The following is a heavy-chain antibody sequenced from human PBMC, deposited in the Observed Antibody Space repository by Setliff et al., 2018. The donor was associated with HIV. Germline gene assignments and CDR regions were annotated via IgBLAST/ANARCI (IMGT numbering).Heavy chain of an antibody. CDR3: ATDCAVVGGTGSLDS. J-gene: IGHJ4*02. D-gene: IGHD1-26*01. V-gene: IGHV3-30*02. Sequence: PGGSLRLSCAASGFTFSTYGMHWVRQAPGKGLEWVAFIRYDGSNKYYADSVKGRFTISRDNSKNTLHLQMNSLRADDTAVYYCATDCAVVGGTGSLDSWGQGTLVTVS. CDR2: IRYDGSNK. CDR1: GFTFSTYG.